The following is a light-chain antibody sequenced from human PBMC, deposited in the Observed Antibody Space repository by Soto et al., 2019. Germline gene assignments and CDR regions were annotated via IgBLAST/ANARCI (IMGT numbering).Light chain of an antibody. V-gene: IGKV3-11*01. J-gene: IGKJ4*01. CDR2: DVF. Sequence: TLSLSPGERATLSFRASQSISKYLAWYQQKPGQAPRLLIYDVFSRASGIPARFSASGSGTDFTLTICCLETEDFGVYYGVPGSIWLTFGGGAIVDI. CDR3: VPGSIWLT. CDR1: QSISKY.